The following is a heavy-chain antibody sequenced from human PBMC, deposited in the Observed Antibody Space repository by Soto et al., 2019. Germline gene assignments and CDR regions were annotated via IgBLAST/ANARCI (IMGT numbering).Heavy chain of an antibody. V-gene: IGHV4-30-2*02. D-gene: IGHD3-10*01. Sequence: SETLSLTCAVSGGSISSGGYSWSWIRQPPGKGLEWIGYIYHSGSTSYNPSLKSRVTIPVDRSKNQFSLRLGSVTAADTAIYYCARYVLRGLIGAFDLWGQGTLVTVSS. CDR1: GGSISSGGYS. J-gene: IGHJ4*02. CDR3: ARYVLRGLIGAFDL. CDR2: IYHSGST.